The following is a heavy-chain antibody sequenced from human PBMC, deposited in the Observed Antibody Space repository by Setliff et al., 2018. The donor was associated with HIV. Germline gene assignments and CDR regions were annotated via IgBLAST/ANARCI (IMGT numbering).Heavy chain of an antibody. CDR3: ARVFSSSPTVGD. J-gene: IGHJ4*02. CDR1: GYTFIKYA. V-gene: IGHV7-4-1*02. CDR2: INTNTGNP. D-gene: IGHD6-13*01. Sequence: ASVKVSCKASGYTFIKYAMSWVRQAPGQGLEWMGWINTNTGNPTYAQAFTGRFVFSLDTSVNTTYLQIISLKAEDTAVYYCARVFSSSPTVGDWGQGTLVTVSS.